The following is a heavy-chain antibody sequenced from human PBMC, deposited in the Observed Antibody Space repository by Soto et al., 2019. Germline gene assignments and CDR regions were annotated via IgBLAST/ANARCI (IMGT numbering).Heavy chain of an antibody. CDR1: GFSLSTSGVG. Sequence: SGPTLVNPTQTLTLTCTFSGFSLSTSGVGVGWIRQPPGKALEWLALIYWNDDKRYSPSLKSRLTITKDTSKNQVVLTMTNMDPVDTATYYCARSVAGTTYYCYGMDVWGQGTTVTVS. V-gene: IGHV2-5*01. CDR3: ARSVAGTTYYCYGMDV. J-gene: IGHJ6*02. D-gene: IGHD6-19*01. CDR2: IYWNDDK.